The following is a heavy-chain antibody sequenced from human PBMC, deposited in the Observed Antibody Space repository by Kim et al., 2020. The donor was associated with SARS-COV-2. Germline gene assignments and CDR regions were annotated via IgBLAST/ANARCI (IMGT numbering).Heavy chain of an antibody. V-gene: IGHV4-59*01. Sequence: SETLSLTCTVSGDSISNNYWSWIRQPPGRGLQWVGYIYYTGSTNYNHSLKSRVRMSVDTSRNQFSLKLSSVTAADAAVYVCSRGSTWPENWFDHWGQGA. J-gene: IGHJ5*02. CDR2: IYYTGST. CDR1: GDSISNNY. CDR3: SRGSTWPENWFDH.